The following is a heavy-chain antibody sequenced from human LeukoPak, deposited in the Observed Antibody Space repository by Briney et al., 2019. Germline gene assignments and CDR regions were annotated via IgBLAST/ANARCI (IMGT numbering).Heavy chain of an antibody. J-gene: IGHJ4*02. D-gene: IGHD3-16*01. CDR3: ARDLGGYDY. CDR2: ISSSSSTI. V-gene: IGHV3-48*01. Sequence: GGSLRLSCAASGFTFSSYSMNWVRQAPGKGLEWVSYISSSSSTIYYADSVKGRFTISRDNAKNSLYLQMNSLRAEDMAVYYCARDLGGYDYWGQGTLVTVSS. CDR1: GFTFSSYS.